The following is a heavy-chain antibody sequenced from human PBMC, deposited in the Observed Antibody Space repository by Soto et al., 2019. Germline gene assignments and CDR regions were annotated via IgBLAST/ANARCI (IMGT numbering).Heavy chain of an antibody. CDR3: AKGMGFGDLSPFDY. J-gene: IGHJ4*02. V-gene: IGHV3-9*01. CDR2: TNWNSDTI. Sequence: GGSLRLSCAASGFTFDDYAMNWVRQRPGKGLEWVSGTNWNSDTIAYADSVKGRFTISRDNAKNSLYLQMNNLRVEDTAFYYCAKGMGFGDLSPFDYWGQGALFTVPS. D-gene: IGHD3-10*01. CDR1: GFTFDDYA.